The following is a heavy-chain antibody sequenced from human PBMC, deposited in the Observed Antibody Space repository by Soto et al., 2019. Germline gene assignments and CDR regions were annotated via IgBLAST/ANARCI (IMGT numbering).Heavy chain of an antibody. J-gene: IGHJ3*02. D-gene: IGHD3-3*01. CDR3: ARVGEGTIFGVVIMGAFDI. V-gene: IGHV1-69*13. CDR1: GGTFSSYA. CDR2: IIPIFGTA. Sequence: SVKVSCKASGGTFSSYAISWVRQAPGQGLEWMGGIIPIFGTANYAQKFQGRVTITADESMSTAYMELSSLRSEDTAVYYCARVGEGTIFGVVIMGAFDIWGQGAMVPVAS.